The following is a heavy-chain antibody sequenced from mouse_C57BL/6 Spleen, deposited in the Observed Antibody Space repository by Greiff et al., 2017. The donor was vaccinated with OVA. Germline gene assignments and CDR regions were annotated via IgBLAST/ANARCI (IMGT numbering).Heavy chain of an antibody. Sequence: EVHLVESGGGLVKPGGSLKLSCAASGFTFSSYAMSWVRQTPEKRLEWVATISAGGSYTYYPDNVKGRFTISRANAKNNLYLQMSHLKSEDTAMYYCARDRGSTAFYAMDDWGQGTSVTVSS. CDR1: GFTFSSYA. CDR3: ARDRGSTAFYAMDD. J-gene: IGHJ4*01. V-gene: IGHV5-4*01. D-gene: IGHD1-2*01. CDR2: ISAGGSYT.